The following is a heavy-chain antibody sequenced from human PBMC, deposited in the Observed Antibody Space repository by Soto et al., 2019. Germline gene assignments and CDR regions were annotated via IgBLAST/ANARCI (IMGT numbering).Heavy chain of an antibody. Sequence: GESLKISCAASGFTFSSYAMHWVRQAPGKGLEWVAVISYDGSNKYYADSVKGRFTISRDNSKNTLYLQMNSLRAEDTAVYYCARGGDAYSSSGPTYYYYGMDVWGQGTTVTVSS. CDR2: ISYDGSNK. CDR3: ARGGDAYSSSGPTYYYYGMDV. J-gene: IGHJ6*02. D-gene: IGHD6-13*01. CDR1: GFTFSSYA. V-gene: IGHV3-30-3*01.